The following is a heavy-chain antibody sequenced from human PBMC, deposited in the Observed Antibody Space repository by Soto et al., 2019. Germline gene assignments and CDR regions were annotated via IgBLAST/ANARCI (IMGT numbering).Heavy chain of an antibody. CDR3: ASGYYYGTTFDY. J-gene: IGHJ4*02. D-gene: IGHD3-10*01. Sequence: QLQLQESGPGLVKPSETLSLTCTVSGGSISSSSYYWGWIRQPPGKGLEWIGSIYYSGSTYYNPSLKRRVTISVDTSKNQFSLKLSSVTAADTAVYYCASGYYYGTTFDYWGQGTLVTVSS. CDR1: GGSISSSSYY. CDR2: IYYSGST. V-gene: IGHV4-39*01.